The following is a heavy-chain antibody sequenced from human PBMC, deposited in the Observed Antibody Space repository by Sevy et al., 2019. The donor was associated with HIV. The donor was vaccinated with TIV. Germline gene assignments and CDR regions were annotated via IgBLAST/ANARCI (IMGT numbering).Heavy chain of an antibody. D-gene: IGHD6-25*01. CDR3: ARGPTANPIDWFAS. Sequence: GESLKISCKVSGYIFISYWIAWVRQRPGKDLEWVGTTFPGNSDTRYGPSFKGQVTISADKSISTTFLQWGSLKASDTAIYSCARGPTANPIDWFASWGQGTLVTGSS. J-gene: IGHJ5*01. V-gene: IGHV5-51*01. CDR2: TFPGNSDT. CDR1: GYIFISYW.